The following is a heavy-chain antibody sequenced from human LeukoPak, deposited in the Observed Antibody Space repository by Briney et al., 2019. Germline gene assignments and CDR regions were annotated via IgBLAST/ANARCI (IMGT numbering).Heavy chain of an antibody. CDR1: GGSFSGYY. CDR3: ARGPTPFYYYYYMDV. Sequence: SETLSLTCAVYGGSFSGYYWSWIRQPPGKGLEWIGEINHSGSTNYNPSLKSRVTISVGTSKNQFSLKLSSVTAADTAVYYCARGPTPFYYYYYMDVWGKGTTVTVSS. V-gene: IGHV4-34*01. CDR2: INHSGST. J-gene: IGHJ6*03.